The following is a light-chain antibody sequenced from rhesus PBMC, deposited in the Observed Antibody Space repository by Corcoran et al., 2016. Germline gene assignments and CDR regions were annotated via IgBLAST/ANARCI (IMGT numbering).Light chain of an antibody. Sequence: DIQMTQSPSSLSASVGDRVTVTCRASQGINKELSWYQQKPGKAPTLLIHAASSLQTGVSSRFRGGGSGTDYTLTISRLQPEDVATYYCLHDYTTLTFGGGTKVEIK. CDR2: AAS. J-gene: IGKJ4*01. CDR1: QGINKE. V-gene: IGKV1-94*01. CDR3: LHDYTTLT.